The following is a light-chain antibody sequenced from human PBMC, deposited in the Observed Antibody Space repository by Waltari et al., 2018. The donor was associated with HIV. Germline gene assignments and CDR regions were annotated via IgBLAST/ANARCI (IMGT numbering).Light chain of an antibody. Sequence: SYVLTQPPSVSVAPGTTAKISCGGDNIGSNSVHWYQQRPGQAPLLFIYYDADRPSGIPERFFGSNSGSTATLTITRVEVGDEADYFCQIWNNSSDHWVFGAGTTLTVL. CDR2: YDA. CDR3: QIWNNSSDHWV. J-gene: IGLJ2*01. CDR1: NIGSNS. V-gene: IGLV3-21*01.